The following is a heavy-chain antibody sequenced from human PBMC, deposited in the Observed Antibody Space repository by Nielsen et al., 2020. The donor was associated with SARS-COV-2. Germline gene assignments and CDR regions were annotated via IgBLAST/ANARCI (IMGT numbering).Heavy chain of an antibody. Sequence: GESLKISCAASGFTFSNAWMHWVRQAPGKGLLWVSRINSDGSYKTYADSVKGRFTISRDNAKKTLYLQMNSLRAEDTAVYYCARGLTGYYIIDNWGQGTLVTVSS. J-gene: IGHJ4*02. CDR2: INSDGSYK. CDR3: ARGLTGYYIIDN. CDR1: GFTFSNAW. D-gene: IGHD3-9*01. V-gene: IGHV3-74*03.